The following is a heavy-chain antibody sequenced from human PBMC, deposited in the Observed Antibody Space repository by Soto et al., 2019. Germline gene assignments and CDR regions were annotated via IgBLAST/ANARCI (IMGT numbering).Heavy chain of an antibody. CDR3: AKDMSQSLYYYGMDV. J-gene: IGHJ6*02. CDR1: GFTFDDYA. Sequence: PGGSLRLSCAASGFTFDDYAMHWVRQAPGKGLEWVSGISWNSGSIGYADSVKGRFTISRDNAKNSLYLQMNSLRAEDTALYYCAKDMSQSLYYYGMDVWGQGTTVTVSS. V-gene: IGHV3-9*01. CDR2: ISWNSGSI.